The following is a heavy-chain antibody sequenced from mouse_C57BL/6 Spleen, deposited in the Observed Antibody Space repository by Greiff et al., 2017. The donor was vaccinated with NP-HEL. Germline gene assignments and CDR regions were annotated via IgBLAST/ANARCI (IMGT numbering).Heavy chain of an antibody. V-gene: IGHV5-17*01. Sequence: EVMLVESGGGLVKPGGSLKLSCAASGFTFSDYGMHWVRQAPEKGLEWVAYISSGSSTIYYADTVKGRFTISRDNAKNTLFLQMTSLRSEDTARYYCAINGDWYFDVWGTGTTVTVSS. CDR1: GFTFSDYG. CDR3: AINGDWYFDV. CDR2: ISSGSSTI. J-gene: IGHJ1*03.